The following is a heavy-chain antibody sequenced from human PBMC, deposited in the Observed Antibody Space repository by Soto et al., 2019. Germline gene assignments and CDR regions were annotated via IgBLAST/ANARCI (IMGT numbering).Heavy chain of an antibody. D-gene: IGHD3-22*01. CDR1: GGSITPYY. CDR3: ARIGGYFQALDS. CDR2: IYFAGTT. Sequence: QVQLQESGPGLVRPSETLSLTCTVSGGSITPYYWSWIRQPPGKGLEWIGYIYFAGTTTYHPSLQSRVAISVDTSENQFSLTLTSVTAADTAVYYCARIGGYFQALDSWGQGTLVTVSS. V-gene: IGHV4-59*08. J-gene: IGHJ4*02.